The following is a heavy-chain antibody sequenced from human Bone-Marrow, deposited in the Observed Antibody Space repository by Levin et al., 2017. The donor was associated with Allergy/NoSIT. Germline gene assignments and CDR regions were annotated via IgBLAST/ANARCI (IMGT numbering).Heavy chain of an antibody. CDR2: ISAYNGNT. V-gene: IGHV1-18*01. CDR3: ARPLRGWELSCFDY. CDR1: GYTFTSYG. Sequence: GESLKISCKASGYTFTSYGISWVRQAPGQGLEWMGWISAYNGNTNYAQKLQGRVTMTTDTSTSTAYMELRSLRSDDTAVYYCARPLRGWELSCFDYWGQGTLVTVSS. D-gene: IGHD1-26*01. J-gene: IGHJ4*02.